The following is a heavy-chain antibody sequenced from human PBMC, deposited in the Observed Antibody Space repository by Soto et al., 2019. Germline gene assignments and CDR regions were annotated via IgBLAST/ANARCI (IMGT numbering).Heavy chain of an antibody. J-gene: IGHJ4*02. D-gene: IGHD3-3*01. Sequence: GGSLRLFCAASGFTLSSYGMHWVRQAPGKGLEWVAVISYDGSNKYYADSVKGRFTISRDNSKNTLYLQMNSLRAEDTAVYYCAKSRRSRFTFLDYWGQGTLVTGSS. V-gene: IGHV3-30*18. CDR2: ISYDGSNK. CDR1: GFTLSSYG. CDR3: AKSRRSRFTFLDY.